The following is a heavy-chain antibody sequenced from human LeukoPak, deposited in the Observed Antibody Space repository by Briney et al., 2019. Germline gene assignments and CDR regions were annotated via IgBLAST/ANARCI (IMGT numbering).Heavy chain of an antibody. CDR1: GFTFGDYG. J-gene: IGHJ4*02. CDR3: TRVDSGWYSPFDF. V-gene: IGHV3-49*03. CDR2: IRSKAYGGTT. Sequence: GGSLRLSCTASGFTFGDYGMSWFRQAPGKGLEWVGFIRSKAYGGTTEYAASVKGRFTISRDDSKSIAYLQMNSLKIEDTAVYYCTRVDSGWYSPFDFWGQGTLVTVSS. D-gene: IGHD6-19*01.